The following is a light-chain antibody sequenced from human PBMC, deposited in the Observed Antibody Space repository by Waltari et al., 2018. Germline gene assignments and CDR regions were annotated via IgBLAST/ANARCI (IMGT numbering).Light chain of an antibody. CDR3: QQRSNWPRT. CDR1: QSVTNS. Sequence: EIVLTQSPDPLSLSPGERATPSCRASQSVTNSLAWYQQKPGQAPRLLIYSASNRATGVPARFSGSGSGTDFTLTISSLEPEDFAVYYCQQRSNWPRTFGQGTKVEIK. CDR2: SAS. V-gene: IGKV3-11*01. J-gene: IGKJ1*01.